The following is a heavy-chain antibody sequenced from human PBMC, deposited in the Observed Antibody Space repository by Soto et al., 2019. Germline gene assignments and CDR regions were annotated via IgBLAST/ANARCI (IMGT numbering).Heavy chain of an antibody. CDR1: GFTFSTYW. D-gene: IGHD6-6*01. J-gene: IGHJ4*02. Sequence: EVQLVESGGVLVQSGGSRRLSCAASGFTFSTYWMSWVRQPPGKGLEWVANIKQDGSEIDYVDSLRGRFTLSRDNAKNSHYLQMNSLRAEDTAVYHCARIGYRSSTFDYWGQGTLVIVSS. CDR3: ARIGYRSSTFDY. V-gene: IGHV3-7*01. CDR2: IKQDGSEI.